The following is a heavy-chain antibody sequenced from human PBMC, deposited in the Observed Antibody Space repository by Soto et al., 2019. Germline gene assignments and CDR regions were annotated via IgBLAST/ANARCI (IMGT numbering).Heavy chain of an antibody. D-gene: IGHD4-17*01. CDR1: GFTFSSYA. CDR3: SRDGQGGDYLNWYCDL. CDR2: ISYDGSNK. V-gene: IGHV3-30-3*01. J-gene: IGHJ2*01. Sequence: QVQLVESGGGVVQPGRSLRLSCAASGFTFSSYAMHWVRQAPGKGLEWVAVISYDGSNKYYADSVKGRFTISRDNSKNTLYLHMNSLRAEDTAVYSCSRDGQGGDYLNWYCDLWGRGTLVTVSS.